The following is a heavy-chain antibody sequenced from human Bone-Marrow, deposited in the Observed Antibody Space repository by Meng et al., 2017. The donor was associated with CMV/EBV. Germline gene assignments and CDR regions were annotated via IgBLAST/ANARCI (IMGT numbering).Heavy chain of an antibody. CDR2: INPNSGGT. J-gene: IGHJ6*01. D-gene: IGHD2-2*01. V-gene: IGHV1-2*02. CDR3: ARGQSPDIVVVPAAIYYYYYGMDV. Sequence: ASVKVSCKASGYTFTGYYMHWVRQAPGQGLEWMGWINPNSGGTNYAQKFQGRVTITTDESTSTAYMELSSLRSEDTAVYYCARGQSPDIVVVPAAIYYYYYGMDVWGQGNTVNGAS. CDR1: GYTFTGYY.